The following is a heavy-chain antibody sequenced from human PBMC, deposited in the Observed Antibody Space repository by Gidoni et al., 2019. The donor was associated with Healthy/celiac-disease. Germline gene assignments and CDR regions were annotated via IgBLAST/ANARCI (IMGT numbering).Heavy chain of an antibody. CDR3: AREGYDILTGYFPFDY. J-gene: IGHJ4*02. CDR1: GYTVTGDY. V-gene: IGHV1-2*04. Sequence: QVQLVQSGAEVKKPGASVKVSCKASGYTVTGDYMHWVRQAPGQGLEWMGWINPNSGGTNYAQKFQGWVTMTRDTSISTAYMELSRLRSDDTAVYYCAREGYDILTGYFPFDYWGQGTLVTVSS. CDR2: INPNSGGT. D-gene: IGHD3-9*01.